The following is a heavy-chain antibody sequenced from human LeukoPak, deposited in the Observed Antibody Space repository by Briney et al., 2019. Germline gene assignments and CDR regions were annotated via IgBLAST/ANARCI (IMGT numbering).Heavy chain of an antibody. CDR3: ASGGVILTGYSDY. V-gene: IGHV3-7*01. Sequence: PGGSLRLSCAASGFTFSSYWMSWVRQAPGKGLEWVANIKQDGSEKYYVDSVKGRFTISRDNAKNSLYLQMNSLRAEDTAVYYCASGGVILTGYSDYWGQGTLVTVSS. D-gene: IGHD3-9*01. CDR1: GFTFSSYW. J-gene: IGHJ4*02. CDR2: IKQDGSEK.